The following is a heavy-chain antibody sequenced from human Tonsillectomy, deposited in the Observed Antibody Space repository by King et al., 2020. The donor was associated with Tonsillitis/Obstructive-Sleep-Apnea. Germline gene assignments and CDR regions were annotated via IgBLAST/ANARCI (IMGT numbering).Heavy chain of an antibody. V-gene: IGHV3-48*03. CDR1: GFTFSSYE. D-gene: IGHD3-16*02. Sequence: EEQLVQSGGGLVQPGGSLRLSCAASGFTFSSYEMNWVRQAPGKGLEWVSYISSSGSTIYYADSVKGRFTISRDNAKNSLYLQMNSLRAEDTAVYYCARDLSNLFAFDIWGQGTMVTVSS. J-gene: IGHJ3*02. CDR3: ARDLSNLFAFDI. CDR2: ISSSGSTI.